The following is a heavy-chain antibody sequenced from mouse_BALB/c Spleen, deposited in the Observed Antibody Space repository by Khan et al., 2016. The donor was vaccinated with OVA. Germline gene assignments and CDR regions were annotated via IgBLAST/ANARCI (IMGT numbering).Heavy chain of an antibody. CDR1: GYTFTSGYA. J-gene: IGHJ2*01. CDR2: ISYSGGT. CDR3: AGENYYGYYFDY. D-gene: IGHD1-1*01. V-gene: IGHV3-2*02. Sequence: VQLKESGPGLVKPSQSLSLTCTVTGYTFTSGYAWYWIRQPPGNQLELMGYISYSGGTSYNPSLKSRISITRDTSKNPFFLQLNSVTTEDTATDNGAGENYYGYYFDYWGQGTPVTVSS.